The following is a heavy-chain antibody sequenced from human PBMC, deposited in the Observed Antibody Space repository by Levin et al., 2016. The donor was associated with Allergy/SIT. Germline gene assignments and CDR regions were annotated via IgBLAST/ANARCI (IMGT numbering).Heavy chain of an antibody. CDR3: ARESRDGYNYEYFQH. J-gene: IGHJ1*01. Sequence: VRQMPGKGLEWMGWISAYNGNTNYAQKLQGRVTMTTDTSTSTAYMELRSLRSDDTAVYYCARESRDGYNYEYFQHWGQGTLVTVSS. D-gene: IGHD5-24*01. V-gene: IGHV1-18*01. CDR2: ISAYNGNT.